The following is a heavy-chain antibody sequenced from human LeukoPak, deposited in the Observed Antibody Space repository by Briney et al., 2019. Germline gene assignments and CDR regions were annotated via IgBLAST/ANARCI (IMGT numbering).Heavy chain of an antibody. Sequence: PGGSLRLSCAASGFTFSSYSMNWVRQAPGKGLEWVSSISSSSSYIYYADSVKGRSTISRDNAKNSLYLQINSLRAEDTAVYYCARDTGGPPYDWGQGTLVTVSS. V-gene: IGHV3-21*01. CDR2: ISSSSSYI. CDR3: ARDTGGPPYD. J-gene: IGHJ4*02. D-gene: IGHD1-26*01. CDR1: GFTFSSYS.